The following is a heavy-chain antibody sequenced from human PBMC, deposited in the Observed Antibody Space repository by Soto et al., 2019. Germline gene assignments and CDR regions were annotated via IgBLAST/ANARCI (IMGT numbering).Heavy chain of an antibody. CDR1: GFDFNKYA. Sequence: PGGSLRLSCAAFGFDFNKYAMTWVRQAPGKGLQWVSSITSNGDSTYYADSVKGRFTTSRDNSKTTLYLQMNSLRADDTAVFYCAKDAPSYTTSPFYFDSWGQGTLVTVPS. J-gene: IGHJ4*02. CDR3: AKDAPSYTTSPFYFDS. D-gene: IGHD2-2*02. V-gene: IGHV3-23*01. CDR2: ITSNGDST.